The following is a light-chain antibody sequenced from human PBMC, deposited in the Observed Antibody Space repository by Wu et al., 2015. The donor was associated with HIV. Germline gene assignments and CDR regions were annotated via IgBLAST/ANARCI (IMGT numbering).Light chain of an antibody. J-gene: IGKJ4*01. V-gene: IGKV3-11*01. CDR3: QQRSNWLT. Sequence: EIVLTQSPDTLSASPGERATLSCRASQSVSRFLAWYQHKPGQAPRVLIYDTSNRAAGIPTRFSGSGFGTDFTLTISSLKPEDFAVYYCQQRSNWLTFGGGPR. CDR2: DTS. CDR1: QSVSRF.